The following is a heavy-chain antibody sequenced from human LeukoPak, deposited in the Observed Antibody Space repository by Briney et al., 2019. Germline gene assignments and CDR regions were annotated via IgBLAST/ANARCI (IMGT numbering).Heavy chain of an antibody. Sequence: GGSLRLSCAGSGFTFSNYWMHWVRQVPGKGLAWVSRISTDGSTINYADSVKGRFTISRDNAKNTLYLQMNSLRPEDTAVYYCVSDSESRSGGDYWGQGTLVTVSS. CDR3: VSDSESRSGGDY. CDR1: GFTFSNYW. V-gene: IGHV3-74*01. D-gene: IGHD1-26*01. CDR2: ISTDGSTI. J-gene: IGHJ4*02.